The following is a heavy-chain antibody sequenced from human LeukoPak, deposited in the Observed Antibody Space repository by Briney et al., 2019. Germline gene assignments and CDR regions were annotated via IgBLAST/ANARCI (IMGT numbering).Heavy chain of an antibody. Sequence: PGGSLRLSCAASGFTFDDYAMNWVRDAPGKGVEWVSGINWNGGSTFYRDSVKGRFTISRDNAKNSLYLQMNSLRAEDTALYYCARVKGSGYRNSIDYWGQGTLVTVSS. D-gene: IGHD3-3*01. CDR2: INWNGGST. V-gene: IGHV3-20*04. CDR3: ARVKGSGYRNSIDY. CDR1: GFTFDDYA. J-gene: IGHJ4*02.